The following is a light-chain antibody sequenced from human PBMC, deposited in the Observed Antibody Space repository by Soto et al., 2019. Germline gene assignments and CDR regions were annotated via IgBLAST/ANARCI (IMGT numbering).Light chain of an antibody. J-gene: IGKJ1*01. Sequence: IVLAQSPGTLSLSPGDTAALSCRASQSVSSRYLAWYQQKSGQAPRLLIYATSSRATDIPDRFIGYGSGTDFTLTISGLEPEDFAVYYCQQYGSSRSAFGQGTKVDIK. V-gene: IGKV3-20*01. CDR2: ATS. CDR3: QQYGSSRSA. CDR1: QSVSSRY.